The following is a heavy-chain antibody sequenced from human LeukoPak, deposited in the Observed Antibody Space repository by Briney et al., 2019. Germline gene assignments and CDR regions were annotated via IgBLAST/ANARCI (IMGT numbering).Heavy chain of an antibody. CDR2: IRSGGST. V-gene: IGHV3-53*01. CDR3: ARDRHCANGVCHNSAGMDV. Sequence: QSGGSLRLPCAASGFTVSSSYMTWVRQAPGKGLEWVSVIRSGGSTVYADSVKGRFTISKDNSKNTLYLQLNSLRAEDTAVYYCARDRHCANGVCHNSAGMDVWGQGTTVTVSS. D-gene: IGHD2-8*01. CDR1: GFTVSSSY. J-gene: IGHJ6*02.